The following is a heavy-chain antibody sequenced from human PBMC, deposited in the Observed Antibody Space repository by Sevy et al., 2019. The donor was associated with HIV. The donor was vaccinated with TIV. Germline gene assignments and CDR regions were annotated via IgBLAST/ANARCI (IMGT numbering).Heavy chain of an antibody. J-gene: IGHJ4*02. CDR3: ARDMVGYCSSTSCYAEGYFDY. CDR2: IYYSGST. Sequence: SETLSLTCTVSGGSISSYYWSWIRQPPGKGLEWIGYIYYSGSTNYNPSLKSRVTISVDTSKNQFSLKLSSVTAADTAVYYCARDMVGYCSSTSCYAEGYFDYWGQGTLVTVSS. V-gene: IGHV4-59*01. CDR1: GGSISSYY. D-gene: IGHD2-2*01.